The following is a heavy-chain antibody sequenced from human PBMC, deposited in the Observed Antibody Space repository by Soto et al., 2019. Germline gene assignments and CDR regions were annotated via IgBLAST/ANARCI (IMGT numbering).Heavy chain of an antibody. CDR3: AREWEATMIDAFDI. V-gene: IGHV1-18*01. Sequence: SVKVSCRASCWTFTSYGISWVRQAPGQGLEWMGWISAYNGSTNYAQKLQGRVTMTTDTSTSTAYMELRSLRSDDTAVYYCAREWEATMIDAFDIWGQGTMVTVSS. D-gene: IGHD3-22*01. J-gene: IGHJ3*02. CDR2: ISAYNGST. CDR1: CWTFTSYG.